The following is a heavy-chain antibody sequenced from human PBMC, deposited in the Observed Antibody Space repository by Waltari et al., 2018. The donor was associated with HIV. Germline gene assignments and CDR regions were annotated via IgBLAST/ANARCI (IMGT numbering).Heavy chain of an antibody. CDR2: TYYRSKWYN. D-gene: IGHD1-1*01. V-gene: IGHV6-1*01. Sequence: QVQLQQSGPGLVIPSQTLSLTCAISGDRVSTKHGAWNWIRQSPSRGLEWLGRTYYRSKWYNDYAASVKSRISINPDTSKNQFSLHLNSVTPEDTAVYYCARSPGRTSDFDYWGQGTLVTVSS. CDR3: ARSPGRTSDFDY. CDR1: GDRVSTKHGA. J-gene: IGHJ4*02.